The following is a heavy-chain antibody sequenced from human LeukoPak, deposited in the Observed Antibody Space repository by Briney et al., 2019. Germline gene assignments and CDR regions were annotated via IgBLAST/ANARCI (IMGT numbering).Heavy chain of an antibody. Sequence: SETLSLTCTVSGGSISSSSYYWGWIRQPPGKGLEWIGEINHSGSTNYNPSLKSRVTTSVDTSKNQFSLKLSSVTAADTAVYYCARTNNVFYYFDYWGQGTPVTVSS. V-gene: IGHV4-39*07. D-gene: IGHD1/OR15-1a*01. J-gene: IGHJ4*02. CDR2: INHSGST. CDR3: ARTNNVFYYFDY. CDR1: GGSISSSSYY.